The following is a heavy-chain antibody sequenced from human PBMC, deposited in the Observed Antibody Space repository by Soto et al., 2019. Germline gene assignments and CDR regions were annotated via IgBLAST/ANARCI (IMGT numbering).Heavy chain of an antibody. V-gene: IGHV4-34*09. CDR3: ARQQYSTRWQPYYFDF. D-gene: IGHD6-13*01. CDR2: VYYNGTT. J-gene: IGHJ4*02. CDR1: GGSFSVYF. Sequence: SETLSLTCAVYGGSFSVYFWSWIRQPQGKGLEWIGYVYYNGTTNYNPSLKSRVTISVDTSRNQFSLDLNSVTAADTAVYYCARQQYSTRWQPYYFDFWGPGLLVTVPQ.